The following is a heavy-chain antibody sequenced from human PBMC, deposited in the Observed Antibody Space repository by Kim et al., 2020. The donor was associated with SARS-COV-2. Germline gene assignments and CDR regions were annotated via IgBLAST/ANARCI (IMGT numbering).Heavy chain of an antibody. J-gene: IGHJ4*02. Sequence: GGSLRLSCAASGFTFSSYGMHWVRQSPDKGLEWVAMIWNDGSNKYYADSVKGRFTISRDNSKNTLYLQMNSLRSEDTAIYYCATELAWDTAMETWGQGTLVTVSS. V-gene: IGHV3-33*01. CDR3: ATELAWDTAMET. D-gene: IGHD5-18*01. CDR1: GFTFSSYG. CDR2: IWNDGSNK.